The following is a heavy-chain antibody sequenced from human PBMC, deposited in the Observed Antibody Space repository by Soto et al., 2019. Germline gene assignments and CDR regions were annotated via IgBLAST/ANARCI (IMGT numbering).Heavy chain of an antibody. CDR3: ASSTHYYDSSGYYLPFDY. J-gene: IGHJ4*02. V-gene: IGHV4-39*01. CDR2: IYYSGST. D-gene: IGHD3-22*01. CDR1: GGSISSSSYY. Sequence: SETLSLTCTVSGGSISSSSYYWGWIRQPPGKGLEWIGSIYYSGSTYYNPSLKSRVTISVDTSKNQFSLKLSSVTAADTAVYYCASSTHYYDSSGYYLPFDYWGQGTLVTVSS.